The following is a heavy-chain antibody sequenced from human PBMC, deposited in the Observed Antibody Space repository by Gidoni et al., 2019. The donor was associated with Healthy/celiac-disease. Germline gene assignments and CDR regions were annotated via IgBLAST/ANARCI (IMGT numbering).Heavy chain of an antibody. D-gene: IGHD4-4*01. V-gene: IGHV3-23*04. CDR1: GFTFSSYA. J-gene: IGHJ6*02. CDR2: ISGSGGST. Sequence: EVQLVESGGGLVQPGGSLRLSCAASGFTFSSYAMSWVRQAPGKGLEWVSAISGSGGSTYYADSVKGRFTISRDNSKNTLYLQMNSLRAEDTAVYYCAKDHGYSTTPFLYYGMDVWGQGTTVTVSS. CDR3: AKDHGYSTTPFLYYGMDV.